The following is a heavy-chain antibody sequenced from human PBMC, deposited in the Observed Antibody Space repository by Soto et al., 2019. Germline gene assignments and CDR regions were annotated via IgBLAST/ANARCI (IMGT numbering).Heavy chain of an antibody. CDR2: VSSDGNNA. CDR1: GFTFSSYR. D-gene: IGHD2-15*01. J-gene: IGHJ3*02. CDR3: ARIRTATDGDAFDI. V-gene: IGHV3-30-3*01. Sequence: GGSLRLSCAASGFTFSSYRMHWVRQTPGQGLEWVGAVSSDGNNAYYPDSVRGRLTISRDNSKNTLDLQMNSLRAEDTAVYYCARIRTATDGDAFDIWGQGTMVTVSS.